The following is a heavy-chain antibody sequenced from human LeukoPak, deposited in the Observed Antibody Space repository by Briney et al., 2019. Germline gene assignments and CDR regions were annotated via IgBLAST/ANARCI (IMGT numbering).Heavy chain of an antibody. CDR3: ARGRFTFGGVIVTPLGL. CDR2: IYYSGST. D-gene: IGHD3-16*02. CDR1: GGSISSSSYY. J-gene: IGHJ4*02. Sequence: PSETLSLTCTVSGGSISSSSYYWGWIRQPPGKGLEWIGSIYYSGSTYYNPSLKSRVTISVDTSKNQFSLKLSSVTAADTAVYYCARGRFTFGGVIVTPLGLWGQGTLVTVSS. V-gene: IGHV4-39*07.